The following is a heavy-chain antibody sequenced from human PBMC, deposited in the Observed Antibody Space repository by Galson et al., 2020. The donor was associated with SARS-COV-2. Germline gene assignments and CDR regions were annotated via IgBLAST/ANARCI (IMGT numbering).Heavy chain of an antibody. CDR3: ARAKVATMRFQDYYGMDV. CDR1: GGSISSGGHY. V-gene: IGHV4-31*03. D-gene: IGHD5-12*01. J-gene: IGHJ6*02. CDR2: IYYSGTI. Sequence: ASEPLSLTCTVSGGSISSGGHYWSRIRQHPGKGLEWIGYIYYSGTIYYNPSLKSRVTISVDMSKNQFSMKVSSVTAADTAVYYCARAKVATMRFQDYYGMDVWGQGTSVTV.